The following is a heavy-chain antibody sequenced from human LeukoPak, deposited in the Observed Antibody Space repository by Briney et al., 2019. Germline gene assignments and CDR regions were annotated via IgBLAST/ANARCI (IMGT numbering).Heavy chain of an antibody. V-gene: IGHV5-51*01. Sequence: GESLKISCKGSGYSFTSYWIGWVRQMPGKGLEWMGIIYPGDSDTRYSPSFQGQVTISADKSISTAYLQWSSLKASDTATYYCARAPGGSSSWYVHFDYWGQGTLVTVSS. D-gene: IGHD6-13*01. J-gene: IGHJ4*02. CDR2: IYPGDSDT. CDR3: ARAPGGSSSWYVHFDY. CDR1: GYSFTSYW.